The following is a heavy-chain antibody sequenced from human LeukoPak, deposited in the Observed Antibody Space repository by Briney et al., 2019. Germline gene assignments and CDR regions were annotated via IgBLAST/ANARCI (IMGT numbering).Heavy chain of an antibody. CDR1: GFTFSSYG. CDR3: AKASRAAALYFDY. V-gene: IGHV3-30*02. Sequence: GGSLRLSCAASGFTFSSYGMHWVRQAPGKGLEWVAFIRYDGSNKYYADSVKGRFTISRDNSKNTLYLQMNSLRAEDTAVYYCAKASRAAALYFDYWGQGTLVTVSS. CDR2: IRYDGSNK. J-gene: IGHJ4*02. D-gene: IGHD6-13*01.